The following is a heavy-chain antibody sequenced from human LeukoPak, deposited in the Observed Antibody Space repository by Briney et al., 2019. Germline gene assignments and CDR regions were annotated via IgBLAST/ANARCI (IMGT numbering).Heavy chain of an antibody. V-gene: IGHV1-8*01. J-gene: IGHJ4*02. CDR2: MNPNSGNT. CDR1: GYTFTSYD. D-gene: IGHD6-19*01. CDR3: ARAPYSSGWYDLVSGVDY. Sequence: ASVKVSCKASGYTFTSYDINWVRQATGQGLEWMGWMNPNSGNTGYAQKFQGRVTMTRNTSISTAYMELSSLRSEDTAVYYCARAPYSSGWYDLVSGVDYWGQGALVTVSS.